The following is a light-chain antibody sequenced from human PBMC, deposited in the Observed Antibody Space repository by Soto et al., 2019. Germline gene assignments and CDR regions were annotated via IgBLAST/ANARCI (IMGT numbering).Light chain of an antibody. V-gene: IGKV4-1*01. CDR3: QHCLSRVT. J-gene: IGKJ4*01. CDR2: WAS. Sequence: DIVMTQSPDSLAVSLGERATINCKSSQSVLYSYNNKNYLAWFQQKPGQPPKLLIYWASTRESVVPDRFSGSGSGTDFTLTIRSLQAEEVAVYYCQHCLSRVTFGGGTKVEIK. CDR1: QSVLYSYNNKNY.